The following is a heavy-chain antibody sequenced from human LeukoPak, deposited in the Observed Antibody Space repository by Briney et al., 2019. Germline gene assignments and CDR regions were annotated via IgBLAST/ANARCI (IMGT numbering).Heavy chain of an antibody. D-gene: IGHD5-12*01. CDR3: ARGTNSGYDYPDY. CDR1: GGTFSSYA. Sequence: ASVKVSCKASGGTFSSYAISWVRQAPGQGLEWMGGIIPIFGTANYAQKFQGRVTITADKSTSTAYMELSSLRSEDTAVYYCARGTNSGYDYPDYWGQGTLVTVSS. CDR2: IIPIFGTA. V-gene: IGHV1-69*06. J-gene: IGHJ4*02.